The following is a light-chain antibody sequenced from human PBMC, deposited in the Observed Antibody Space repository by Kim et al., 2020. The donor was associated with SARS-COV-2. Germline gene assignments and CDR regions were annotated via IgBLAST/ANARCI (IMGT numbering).Light chain of an antibody. Sequence: FAPGDRATPSCRASQSVSRNYLAWYQQKPGQAPRLLIYSASNRATGIPDRFSGSGSGTDFTLTISRLEPEDFVVFYCQQYGSSPYTFGQGTKLEI. J-gene: IGKJ2*01. CDR1: QSVSRNY. CDR3: QQYGSSPYT. V-gene: IGKV3-20*01. CDR2: SAS.